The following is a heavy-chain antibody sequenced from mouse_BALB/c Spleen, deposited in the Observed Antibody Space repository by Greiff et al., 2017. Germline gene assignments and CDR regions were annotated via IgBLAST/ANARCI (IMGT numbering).Heavy chain of an antibody. CDR1: GYTFSSYW. V-gene: IGHV1-9*01. J-gene: IGHJ3*01. Sequence: QVQMKESGAELMKPGASVKISCKATGYTFSSYWIEWVKQRPGHGLEWIGEILPGSGSTNYNEKFKGKATFTADTSSNTSYMQLSSLTSEDSAVYYCARRTDDGYYPAWFAYWGQGTLVTVSA. CDR3: ARRTDDGYYPAWFAY. CDR2: ILPGSGST. D-gene: IGHD2-3*01.